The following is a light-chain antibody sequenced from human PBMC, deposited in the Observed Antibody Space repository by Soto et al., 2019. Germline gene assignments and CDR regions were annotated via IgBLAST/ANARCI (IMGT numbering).Light chain of an antibody. CDR3: QQYNSLST. Sequence: DIHMTQSPSTLSASVGDRVTITCRASQTISSWLAWYQQKPWKAPKLLIYDGSTLESGVPSRFSGSGSGKEFTLTISRLQPDYFATSYCQQYNSLSTFGQGTKVEIK. V-gene: IGKV1-5*01. CDR1: QTISSW. J-gene: IGKJ1*01. CDR2: DGS.